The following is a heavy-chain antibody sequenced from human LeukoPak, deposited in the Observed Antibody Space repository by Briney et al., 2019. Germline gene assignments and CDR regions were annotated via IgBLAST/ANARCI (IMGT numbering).Heavy chain of an antibody. Sequence: ASVKVSCKASGYTFTGYYMHWVRQAPGQGLEWMGWINPNSGGTNYAQKFQGRVTMTRDTSISTAYMELSRLRSDDTAVYYCARGRHFNRAADGTRRTYFDYWGQGTLVTVSS. D-gene: IGHD6-13*01. CDR1: GYTFTGYY. J-gene: IGHJ4*02. V-gene: IGHV1-2*02. CDR3: ARGRHFNRAADGTRRTYFDY. CDR2: INPNSGGT.